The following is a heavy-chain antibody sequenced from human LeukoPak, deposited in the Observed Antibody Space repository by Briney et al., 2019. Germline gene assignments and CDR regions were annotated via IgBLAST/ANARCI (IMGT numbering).Heavy chain of an antibody. Sequence: ASVKVSCKASGYTFTGYYMHWVRQAPGQGLEWMGWINPNSGGTNYAQKSQGRVTMTRDTSISTAYMELSRLRSDDTAVYYCAREDDYYGSGSYYKDGYYYYGMDVWGQGTTVTVSS. CDR3: AREDDYYGSGSYYKDGYYYYGMDV. CDR2: INPNSGGT. V-gene: IGHV1-2*02. D-gene: IGHD3-10*01. CDR1: GYTFTGYY. J-gene: IGHJ6*02.